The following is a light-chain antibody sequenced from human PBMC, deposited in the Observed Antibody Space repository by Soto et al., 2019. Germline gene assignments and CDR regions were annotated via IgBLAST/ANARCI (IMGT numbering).Light chain of an antibody. CDR3: SSYAGSNNVV. CDR1: SSDVGGYNY. V-gene: IGLV2-8*01. J-gene: IGLJ2*01. Sequence: QSVLTQPPSASGSPGQSVTISCTGTSSDVGGYNYVSWYQQHPGKAPKLMIYEVSKRPSGVPDRFSGSKSGSMASLTVSGLQAEDEADYYCSSYAGSNNVVFGGGTKLTVL. CDR2: EVS.